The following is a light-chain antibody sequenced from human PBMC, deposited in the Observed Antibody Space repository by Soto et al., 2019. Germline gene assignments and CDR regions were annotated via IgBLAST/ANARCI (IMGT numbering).Light chain of an antibody. Sequence: EIVMTQSPATLSVSPGERATLSCRASQSVSSTLAWYQQKPGQAPRLLIYGASTRATGIPARFSGSGSGTEFTLTISSLQSEDFGIYFCHQYNNWPPYTFGQGTKLEI. CDR1: QSVSST. V-gene: IGKV3-15*01. J-gene: IGKJ2*01. CDR2: GAS. CDR3: HQYNNWPPYT.